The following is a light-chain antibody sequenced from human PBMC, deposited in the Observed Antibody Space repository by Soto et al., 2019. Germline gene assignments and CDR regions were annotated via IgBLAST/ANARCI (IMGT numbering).Light chain of an antibody. CDR1: QSVSSY. J-gene: IGKJ2*01. Sequence: ESVLTQSPGTLSLSPGERATLSCRASQSVSSYLAWYQQKPGQAPRLLIYDASNRATGIPARFSGSGSGTDFTLTISSLEPEDFAVYYCQQRSNWPPMYTFGQGTKVDIK. V-gene: IGKV3-11*01. CDR2: DAS. CDR3: QQRSNWPPMYT.